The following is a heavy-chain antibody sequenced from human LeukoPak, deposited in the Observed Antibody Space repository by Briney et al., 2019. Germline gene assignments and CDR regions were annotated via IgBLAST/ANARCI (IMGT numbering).Heavy chain of an antibody. D-gene: IGHD3-10*01. V-gene: IGHV1-2*02. J-gene: IGHJ4*02. Sequence: ASVKVSCKASGYSFTSNYIHWVRQAPGQGLEWMGMIYPRDGGTNYAQKFQGRVTMTRDTSISTAYMELSRLRSDDTAVYYCARADVLLWFGELLIYFDYWGQGTLVTVSS. CDR3: ARADVLLWFGELLIYFDY. CDR2: IYPRDGGT. CDR1: GYSFTSNY.